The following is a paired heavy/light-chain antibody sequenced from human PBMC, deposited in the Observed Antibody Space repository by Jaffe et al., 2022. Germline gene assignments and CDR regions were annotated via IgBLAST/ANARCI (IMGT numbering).Light chain of an antibody. Sequence: DVVMTQSPLSLPVTLGQPASISCRSSQSLVYSDGNTYLNWFQQRPGQSPRRLIYKVSNRDSGVPDRFSGSGSGTDFTLKISRVEAEDVGVYYCMQGTHWPPRITFGQGTRLEIK. CDR1: QSLVYSDGNTY. CDR2: KVS. V-gene: IGKV2-30*01. J-gene: IGKJ5*01. CDR3: MQGTHWPPRIT.
Heavy chain of an antibody. Sequence: QVQLVQSGAEVKKPGASVKVSCKASGYTFTGYYMHWVRQAPGQGLEWMGRINPNSGGTNYAQKFQGRVTMTRDTSISTAYMELSRLRSDDTAVYYCARDEFLSKTTVTTPTRNFDYWGQGTLVTVSS. CDR3: ARDEFLSKTTVTTPTRNFDY. CDR1: GYTFTGYY. J-gene: IGHJ4*02. V-gene: IGHV1-2*06. CDR2: INPNSGGT. D-gene: IGHD4-17*01.